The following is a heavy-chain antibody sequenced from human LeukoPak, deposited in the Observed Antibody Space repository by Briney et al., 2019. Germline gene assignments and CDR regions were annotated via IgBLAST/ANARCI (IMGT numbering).Heavy chain of an antibody. CDR2: ISSGNSNI. CDR1: GFTFSSYT. V-gene: IGHV3-21*05. CDR3: ARGLSGYSSSLGS. J-gene: IGHJ5*02. Sequence: PGGSLRLSCAASGFTFSSYTMNWVRQAPGKGLEWVSYISSGNSNIYYADSVKGRFTISRDNAKNTLYLQMRSLRAEDTAVYYCARGLSGYSSSLGSWGQGTLVTVSS. D-gene: IGHD6-6*01.